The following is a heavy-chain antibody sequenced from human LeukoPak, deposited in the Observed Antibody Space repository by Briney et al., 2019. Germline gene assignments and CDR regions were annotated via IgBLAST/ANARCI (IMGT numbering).Heavy chain of an antibody. CDR3: ARDLAYSRLDY. J-gene: IGHJ4*02. CDR1: GFTFSTSA. CDR2: ISGVNDGT. D-gene: IGHD5-18*01. Sequence: GGSLRLSCAASGFTFSTSAMTWVRQAPGKGLEWVSAISGVNDGTYYADSVKGRFTISRDNSKNTLYLQMNSLRVEDTAFYYCARDLAYSRLDYWGQGMLVTVSS. V-gene: IGHV3-23*01.